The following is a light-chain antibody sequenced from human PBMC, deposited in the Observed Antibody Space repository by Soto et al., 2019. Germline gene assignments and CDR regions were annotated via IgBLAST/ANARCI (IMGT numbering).Light chain of an antibody. V-gene: IGKV1-5*01. CDR3: QQYNLYSALS. Sequence: DFQMTQSPSTLSAHEGDKISITCRAGPSIGRRLAWYQKKPGKAPQLLMYDVSVLETGVPPRFSGSGSETAVSITISGLQADDFATYYCQQYNLYSALSFGGGTKVEI. CDR1: PSIGRR. CDR2: DVS. J-gene: IGKJ4*01.